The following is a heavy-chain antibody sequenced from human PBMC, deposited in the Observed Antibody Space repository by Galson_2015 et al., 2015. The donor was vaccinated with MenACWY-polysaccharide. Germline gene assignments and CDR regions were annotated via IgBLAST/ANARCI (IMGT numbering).Heavy chain of an antibody. J-gene: IGHJ4*02. D-gene: IGHD6-19*01. V-gene: IGHV1-8*01. CDR2: MSPNTAKT. CDR3: ARGRRDTAVAATAAVFLDY. Sequence: MSPNTAKTGYPQKFQGRVTMTRNNSISTAYMELSSLTSEDTAVYYCARGRRDTAVAATAAVFLDYWGQGILVTVSS.